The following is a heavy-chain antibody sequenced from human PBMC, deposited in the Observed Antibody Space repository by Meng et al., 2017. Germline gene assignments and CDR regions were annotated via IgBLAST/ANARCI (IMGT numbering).Heavy chain of an antibody. Sequence: QVQGVESGGVVVPTGRSLTHSCAASGFIFSNYEMHWVRQAPGKGLEWVACITKDGNRKYYLGSVRGRFTISRDNSKNTLYLEMNSLRSEDTALYYCARDFDYWGQGTLVTVSS. CDR1: GFIFSNYE. CDR2: ITKDGNRK. J-gene: IGHJ4*02. V-gene: IGHV3-30*16. CDR3: ARDFDY.